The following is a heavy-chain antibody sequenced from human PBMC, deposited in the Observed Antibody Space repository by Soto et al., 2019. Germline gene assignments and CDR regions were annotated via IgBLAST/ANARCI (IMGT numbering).Heavy chain of an antibody. CDR2: IGGSGRTT. CDR1: AFTFNNYA. CDR3: AKSRYSSSSGDFYDY. J-gene: IGHJ4*01. Sequence: EVQLLESGGGLVQPGGSLSLSCAASAFTFNNYAMRWVRQAPGKGLEWVSGIGGSGRTTYYADSVKGRFTISRDNSNNTLFLPMKSLRAADTAVYYCAKSRYSSSSGDFYDYWGHGTRVTVS. D-gene: IGHD3-22*01. V-gene: IGHV3-23*01.